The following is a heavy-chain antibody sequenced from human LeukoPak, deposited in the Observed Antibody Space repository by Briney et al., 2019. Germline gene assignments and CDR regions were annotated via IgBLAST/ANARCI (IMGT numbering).Heavy chain of an antibody. V-gene: IGHV1-18*01. D-gene: IGHD3-10*01. Sequence: VASGKLSCKASGYTFTSYAIAWVRQAPEQGLEWMGWISAYNGGTNYAQKFRGRVTMTTDTSTNTGYMELRSLRSDDTAVYFCARDQLRYYGSNNYYSDMDFWGQGTTVTVSS. CDR2: ISAYNGGT. J-gene: IGHJ6*02. CDR3: ARDQLRYYGSNNYYSDMDF. CDR1: GYTFTSYA.